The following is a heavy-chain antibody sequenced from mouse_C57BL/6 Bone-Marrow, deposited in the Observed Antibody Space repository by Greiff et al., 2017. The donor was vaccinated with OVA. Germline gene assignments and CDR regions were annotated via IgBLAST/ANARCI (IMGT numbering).Heavy chain of an antibody. J-gene: IGHJ3*01. V-gene: IGHV1-50*01. CDR1: GYTFTSYW. Sequence: VQLQQPGAELVKPGASVKLSCKASGYTFTSYWIQWVKQRPGQGLEWIGEIDPSDGYTNYNQKFKSKATLTVDKPSSTAYMQLSSLTSEDSAVYYCARRYYSNSFAYWGQGTLVTVSA. CDR3: ARRYYSNSFAY. D-gene: IGHD2-5*01. CDR2: IDPSDGYT.